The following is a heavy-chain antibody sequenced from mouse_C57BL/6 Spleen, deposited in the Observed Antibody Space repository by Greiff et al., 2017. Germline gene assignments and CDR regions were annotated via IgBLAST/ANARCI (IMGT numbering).Heavy chain of an antibody. Sequence: VQLQQSGPELVKPGASVKISCKASGYTFTDYYMNWVKQSHGKSLEWIGDINPNNGGTSYNQKFKGKATLTVDKSSSTAYMELRSLTSEDSAVYYCASGYYSNYYAMDYWGQGTSVTVSS. CDR1: GYTFTDYY. J-gene: IGHJ4*01. CDR2: INPNNGGT. V-gene: IGHV1-26*01. D-gene: IGHD2-5*01. CDR3: ASGYYSNYYAMDY.